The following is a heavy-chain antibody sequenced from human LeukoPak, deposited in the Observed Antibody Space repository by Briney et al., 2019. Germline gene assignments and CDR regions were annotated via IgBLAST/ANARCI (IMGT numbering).Heavy chain of an antibody. J-gene: IGHJ4*02. CDR2: IYHSGST. D-gene: IGHD3-9*01. CDR3: ASYDTLTGWDY. Sequence: PSQTLSLTCAVSGGSISSGGYSWRWIRQPPGKGLEWIGYIYHSGSTDYNPSLKSRVTISVDRSKNQFSLKLSSVTAADTAVYYCASYDTLTGWDYWGQGTLVTVSS. V-gene: IGHV4-30-2*01. CDR1: GGSISSGGYS.